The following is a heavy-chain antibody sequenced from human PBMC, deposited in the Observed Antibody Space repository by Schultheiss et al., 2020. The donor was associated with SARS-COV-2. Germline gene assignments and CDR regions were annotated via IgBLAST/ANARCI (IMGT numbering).Heavy chain of an antibody. J-gene: IGHJ4*02. V-gene: IGHV4-59*01. CDR1: GGSISSYY. CDR2: IYYSGST. CDR3: ASSVVTAIEFDY. Sequence: SDTLSLTCTVSGGSISSYYWSWIRQPPGKGLEWIGYIYYSGSTNYNPSLKSRVTISVDTSKNQFSLKLSSVTAADTAVYYCASSVVTAIEFDYWGQGTLVTVSS. D-gene: IGHD2-21*02.